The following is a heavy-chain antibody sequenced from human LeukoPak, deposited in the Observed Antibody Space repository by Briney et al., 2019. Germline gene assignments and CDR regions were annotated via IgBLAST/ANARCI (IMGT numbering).Heavy chain of an antibody. CDR3: ARDVTAAFDY. V-gene: IGHV4-59*12. Sequence: SETLSLTCSVSGGSISSYYWNWIRQPPGKGLEWIGSISYSGSTYYNPSLKSRITISVDTSKNQFSLKLSSVTAADTAVYYCARDVTAAFDYWGQGTLVTVSS. D-gene: IGHD6-13*01. CDR2: ISYSGST. CDR1: GGSISSYY. J-gene: IGHJ4*02.